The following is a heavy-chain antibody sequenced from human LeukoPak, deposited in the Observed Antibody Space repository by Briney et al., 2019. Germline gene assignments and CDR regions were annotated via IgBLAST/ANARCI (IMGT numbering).Heavy chain of an antibody. CDR1: GGSISSYY. Sequence: AETLSLSCTVSGGSISSYYWSWIRQSPGKGLEWIGYIYYSGSTNYNPSLKSRVTISVEASKNQFSLNLTSVTAADTAVYYCARTYSSSSSYSVFWGQGTLVTVSS. CDR3: ARTYSSSSSYSVF. CDR2: IYYSGST. J-gene: IGHJ4*02. V-gene: IGHV4-59*01. D-gene: IGHD6-6*01.